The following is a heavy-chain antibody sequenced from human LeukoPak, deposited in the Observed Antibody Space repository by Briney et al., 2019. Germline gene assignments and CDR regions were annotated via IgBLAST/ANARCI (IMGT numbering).Heavy chain of an antibody. CDR3: ARAGDGYNDAVDI. D-gene: IGHD5-24*01. J-gene: IGHJ3*02. V-gene: IGHV3-21*01. Sequence: GGSLRLSCAASGFTFSRYTFTWVRQAPGKGLEWVSSISSSSSYIYYADSVKGRFTISRDNAKNSLSLQINSLRAEDTAVYYCARAGDGYNDAVDIWGQGTMVTVSS. CDR2: ISSSSSYI. CDR1: GFTFSRYT.